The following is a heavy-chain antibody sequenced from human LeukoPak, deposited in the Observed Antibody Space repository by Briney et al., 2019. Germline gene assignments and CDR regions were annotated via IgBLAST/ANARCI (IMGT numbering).Heavy chain of an antibody. Sequence: GASLQISCKGSGYSFNTYWIGWVRQLPGKGLEWMGIIYPGDSTAKYSPSFQGQVTFSADKSISTAYLQWNSLKASDTAMYYCARHSPLNGNSFDFWGQGTLVTVSS. CDR3: ARHSPLNGNSFDF. CDR2: IYPGDSTA. J-gene: IGHJ4*02. CDR1: GYSFNTYW. D-gene: IGHD1-1*01. V-gene: IGHV5-51*01.